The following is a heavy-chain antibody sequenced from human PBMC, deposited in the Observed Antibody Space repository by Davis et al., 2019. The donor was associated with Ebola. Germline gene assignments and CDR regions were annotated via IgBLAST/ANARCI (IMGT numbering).Heavy chain of an antibody. CDR2: INTNTGNP. CDR1: GYKLTSYA. V-gene: IGHV7-4-1*02. D-gene: IGHD3-10*01. J-gene: IGHJ4*02. CDR3: ARDRGNFDY. Sequence: ASVKVSCKASGYKLTSYAMNWVRQAPGQGLEWMGWINTNTGNPTYAQGFTGRVVFSLDTSVSTTYLQISSLKAEDTAIYYCARDRGNFDYWGQGTLVTVSS.